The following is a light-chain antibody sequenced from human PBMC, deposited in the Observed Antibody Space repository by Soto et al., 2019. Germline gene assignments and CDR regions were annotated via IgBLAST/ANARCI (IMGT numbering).Light chain of an antibody. CDR1: QSVSSSY. Sequence: EIVLTQSPGTLSLSPGERATLSCRASQSVSSSYLAWYQQKPGQAPRLLIYGASSRATGIPDRFSGSGSGTDFTLPISRLEPEDFAVYYCQQYGSSPTFGQGTRLEI. J-gene: IGKJ5*01. CDR2: GAS. CDR3: QQYGSSPT. V-gene: IGKV3-20*01.